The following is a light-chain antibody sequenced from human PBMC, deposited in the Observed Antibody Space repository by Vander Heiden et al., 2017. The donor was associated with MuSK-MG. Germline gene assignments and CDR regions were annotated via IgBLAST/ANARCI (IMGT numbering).Light chain of an antibody. J-gene: IGKJ4*01. V-gene: IGKV1-33*01. CDR1: QDISNY. Sequence: DIQMTQSPSSLSASVGDRVAITCQASQDISNYLNWYQQKPGKVPELLIYGASNLKTGVPSRFSGSGSGTDFTLTINNLQPEDIATYYCQQYDSLPFALTFGGGTKVEIK. CDR3: QQYDSLPFALT. CDR2: GAS.